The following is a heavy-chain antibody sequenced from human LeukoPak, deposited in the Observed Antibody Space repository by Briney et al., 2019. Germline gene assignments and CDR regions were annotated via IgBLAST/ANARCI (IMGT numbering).Heavy chain of an antibody. D-gene: IGHD1-26*01. J-gene: IGHJ4*02. CDR2: MNPNSGNT. CDR1: GYTFTXYY. CDR3: AKDSTYSGSSRHFDY. Sequence: GAXVKVSCKASGYTFTXYYMHWVRQAPGQGLEWMGWMNPNSGNTGYAQKFQGRVTTTRNTSISTAYMELSSLRAEDTALYYCAKDSTYSGSSRHFDYWGQGTLVTVSS. V-gene: IGHV1-8*02.